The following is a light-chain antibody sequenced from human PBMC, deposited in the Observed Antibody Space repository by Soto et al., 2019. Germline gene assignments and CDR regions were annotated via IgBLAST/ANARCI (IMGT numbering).Light chain of an antibody. Sequence: QSVLTQPASVSGSAGQSITITCTGSASNIGGYNLVSWYQHHAGKAPKVFIYEGVKRPSGVSNRFSGSKSGTTASLTISGLQAEDEADYYCCSYVGATTYVFGSGTKLTVL. V-gene: IGLV2-23*01. CDR1: ASNIGGYNL. J-gene: IGLJ1*01. CDR3: CSYVGATTYV. CDR2: EGV.